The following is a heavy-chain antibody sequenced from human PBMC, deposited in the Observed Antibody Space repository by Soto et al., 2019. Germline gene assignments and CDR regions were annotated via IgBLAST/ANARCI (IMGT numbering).Heavy chain of an antibody. CDR2: ISGSGGST. V-gene: IGHV3-23*01. CDR3: AKLTYYDFWSGSNDYYYGMDV. D-gene: IGHD3-3*01. J-gene: IGHJ6*02. Sequence: GGSLRLSXAASGFTFSSYAMSWVRQAPGKGLEWVSAISGSGGSTYYADSVKGRFTISRGNSKNTLYLQMNSLRAEDTAVYYCAKLTYYDFWSGSNDYYYGMDVWGQGTTVTVSS. CDR1: GFTFSSYA.